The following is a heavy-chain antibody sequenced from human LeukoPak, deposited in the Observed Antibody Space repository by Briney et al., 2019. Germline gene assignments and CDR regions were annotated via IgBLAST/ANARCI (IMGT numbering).Heavy chain of an antibody. D-gene: IGHD6-19*01. Sequence: GESLKISFKASGXTFTSYCIGWVRQMPGKGPEWMWIIYPGDSDTRYRPSFQGQVTISADKSISTAYLQWSSLKASDTAMYYCARPSPQYNNAWYDWGQGTLVTVSS. CDR3: ARPSPQYNNAWYD. V-gene: IGHV5-51*01. J-gene: IGHJ4*02. CDR2: IYPGDSDT. CDR1: GXTFTSYC.